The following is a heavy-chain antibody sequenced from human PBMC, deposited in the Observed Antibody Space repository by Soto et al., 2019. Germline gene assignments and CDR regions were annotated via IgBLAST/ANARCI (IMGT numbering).Heavy chain of an antibody. Sequence: GGSLRLSCAASGFTFSDYYMSWIRQAPGKGLEWVSYISSSGSTIYYADSVKGRFTISRDNAKNSLCLQMNSLRAEDTAAYYCARVPPDYDFWSGYLVYWGQGTLVTVSS. CDR1: GFTFSDYY. J-gene: IGHJ4*02. CDR2: ISSSGSTI. D-gene: IGHD3-3*01. V-gene: IGHV3-11*01. CDR3: ARVPPDYDFWSGYLVY.